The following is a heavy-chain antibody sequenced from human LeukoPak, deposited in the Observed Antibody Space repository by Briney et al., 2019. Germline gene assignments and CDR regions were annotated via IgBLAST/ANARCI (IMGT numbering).Heavy chain of an antibody. D-gene: IGHD1-26*01. CDR1: GFTFSSYW. Sequence: GGSLRLSCAASGFTFSSYWMHWVRQAPGKGLVWVSRINSDGSNTSYADSVKGRFTISRDNAKNTLYLQMNSLRAEDTAVYYCARGEGATPYDAFDIWGQGTMVTVSS. CDR2: INSDGSNT. V-gene: IGHV3-74*01. CDR3: ARGEGATPYDAFDI. J-gene: IGHJ3*02.